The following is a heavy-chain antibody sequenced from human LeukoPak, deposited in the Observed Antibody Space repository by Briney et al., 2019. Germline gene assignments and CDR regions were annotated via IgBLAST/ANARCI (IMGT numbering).Heavy chain of an antibody. CDR1: GYTFTGYY. D-gene: IGHD3-16*02. CDR2: INPSGGST. Sequence: ASVKVSCKASGYTFTGYYMHWVRQAPGQGLEWMGIINPSGGSTSYAQKFQGRVTMTRDTSTSTVYMELSSLRSEDTAVYYCARAIRPYAAGSYRTNWFDPWGQGTLVTVSS. CDR3: ARAIRPYAAGSYRTNWFDP. V-gene: IGHV1-46*01. J-gene: IGHJ5*02.